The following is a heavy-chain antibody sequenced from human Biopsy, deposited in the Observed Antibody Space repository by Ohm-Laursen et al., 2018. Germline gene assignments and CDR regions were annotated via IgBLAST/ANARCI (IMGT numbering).Heavy chain of an antibody. D-gene: IGHD6-19*01. CDR2: IYSGGNT. V-gene: IGHV4-61*01. Sequence: SDTLSLICTVSGDSLTSCPQNWSWIRQSTAQGLEYIGLIYSGGNTNYNPSLKNRVTMSADTSKNQFYLKLYSVTAADPAVYYCARGRRTSGWPYFDNWGQGALVIVSP. CDR1: GDSLTSCPQN. J-gene: IGHJ4*02. CDR3: ARGRRTSGWPYFDN.